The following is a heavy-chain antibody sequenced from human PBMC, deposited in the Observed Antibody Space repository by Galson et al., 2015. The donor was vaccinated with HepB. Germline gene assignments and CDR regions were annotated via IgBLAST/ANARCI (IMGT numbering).Heavy chain of an antibody. J-gene: IGHJ4*02. CDR3: ARMYYYGSGSYNSFDY. Sequence: SVKVSCKASGYTFTSYGISWVRQAPGQGLEWMGWISAYNGNTNYAQKLQGRVTMTTDTSTSTAYMELRSLRSDDTAVYYCARMYYYGSGSYNSFDYWGQGTLVTVSS. CDR2: ISAYNGNT. CDR1: GYTFTSYG. V-gene: IGHV1-18*01. D-gene: IGHD3-10*01.